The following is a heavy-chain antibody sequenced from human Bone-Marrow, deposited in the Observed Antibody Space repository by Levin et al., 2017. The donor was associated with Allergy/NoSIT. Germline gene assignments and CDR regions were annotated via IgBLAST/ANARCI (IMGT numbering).Heavy chain of an antibody. V-gene: IGHV1-2*02. J-gene: IGHJ3*01. CDR2: INPDGGGT. Sequence: AASVKVSCKATGYTFNDYYIHWIRQAPGQGLEWMGRINPDGGGTKFSQKFEGRVTLTRDTSIRTVNMELSSLRSDDTAVYFCARDLVGVDAFDFWGQGTMVIVSS. D-gene: IGHD1-26*01. CDR1: GYTFNDYY. CDR3: ARDLVGVDAFDF.